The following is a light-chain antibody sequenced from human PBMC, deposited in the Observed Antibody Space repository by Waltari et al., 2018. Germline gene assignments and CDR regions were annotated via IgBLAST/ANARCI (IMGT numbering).Light chain of an antibody. CDR2: YNSDSEK. CDR3: MFWPSNVWV. Sequence: QPVLTQPPSSSASPGESARLTCTLPSALNVVDFIIYWYQQKPGRPPRFLLYYNSDSEKAQGSGVPSRFSGSKDASANAGILLISGLQAEDEADYYCMFWPSNVWVFGGGTKLTVL. J-gene: IGLJ3*02. V-gene: IGLV5-37*01. CDR1: SALNVVDFI.